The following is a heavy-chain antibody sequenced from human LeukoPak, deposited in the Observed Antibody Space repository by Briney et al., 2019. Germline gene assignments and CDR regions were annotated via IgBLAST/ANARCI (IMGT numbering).Heavy chain of an antibody. Sequence: SETLSLTCTVSGGSISSYYWSWIRQPPGKGLEWIGYIYYSGSTNYNPSLKSRVTISVDTSKNQFSLKLSSVTPADTAVYYCARGWVHAFDIWGQGTMVTVSS. CDR1: GGSISSYY. CDR2: IYYSGST. D-gene: IGHD3-16*01. V-gene: IGHV4-59*01. CDR3: ARGWVHAFDI. J-gene: IGHJ3*02.